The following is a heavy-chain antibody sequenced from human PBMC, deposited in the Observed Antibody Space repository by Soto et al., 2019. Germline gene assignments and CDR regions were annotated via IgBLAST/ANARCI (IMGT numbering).Heavy chain of an antibody. Sequence: PGGSLRLSCSASGFTFSEDYMSWVRQVQGKGLEWVSYISHSGSTTDYADSVKGRFTISRDNVNNSLFLQMNSLRADDTAVYYCARDFGMDVWGHGITVTVSS. CDR1: GFTFSEDY. J-gene: IGHJ6*02. V-gene: IGHV3-11*01. CDR2: ISHSGSTT. CDR3: ARDFGMDV.